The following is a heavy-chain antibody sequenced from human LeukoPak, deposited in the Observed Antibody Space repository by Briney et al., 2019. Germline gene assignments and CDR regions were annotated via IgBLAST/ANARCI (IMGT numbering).Heavy chain of an antibody. CDR1: GGSFSGYY. CDR2: INHSGST. V-gene: IGHV4-34*01. J-gene: IGHJ5*02. CDR3: ARNAYYDFWSGYYSLNWFDP. Sequence: SETLSLTCAVYGGSFSGYYWSWIRQPPGKGLEWLGEINHSGSTNYNPSLKSRVTISVDTSKNQFSLKLSSVTAADTAVYYCARNAYYDFWSGYYSLNWFDPWGQGTLVTVSS. D-gene: IGHD3-3*01.